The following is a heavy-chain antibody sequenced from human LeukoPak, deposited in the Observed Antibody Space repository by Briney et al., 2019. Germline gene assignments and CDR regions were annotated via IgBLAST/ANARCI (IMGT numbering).Heavy chain of an antibody. D-gene: IGHD6-13*01. CDR1: GGSFSGYY. Sequence: SETLSLTCAVYGGSFSGYYWSWIRQPPGKGLEWIGEINHSGSTNYNPSLKSRVTISVDTSKNQFSRKLRSVTAADTPVYYCARLAAALSYYDYYMDVWGKGTTVTVSS. J-gene: IGHJ6*03. CDR3: ARLAAALSYYDYYMDV. V-gene: IGHV4-34*01. CDR2: INHSGST.